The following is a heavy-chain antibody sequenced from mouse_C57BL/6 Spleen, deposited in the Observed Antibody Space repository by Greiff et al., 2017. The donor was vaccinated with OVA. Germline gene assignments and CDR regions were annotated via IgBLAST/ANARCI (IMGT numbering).Heavy chain of an antibody. J-gene: IGHJ2*01. CDR3: ARWAGYFDY. V-gene: IGHV1-52*01. CDR1: GYTFTSYW. Sequence: QVQLQQPGAELVRPGSSVKLSCKASGYTFTSYWMHWVKQRPIQGLEWIGNIDPSDSETHYNQKFKDKATLTVYRSSSTAYMQLSSLTSEDSAVYYCARWAGYFDYWGQGTTLTVSS. CDR2: IDPSDSET.